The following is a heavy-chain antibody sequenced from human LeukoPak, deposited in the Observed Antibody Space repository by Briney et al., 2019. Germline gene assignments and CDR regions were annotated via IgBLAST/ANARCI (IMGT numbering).Heavy chain of an antibody. CDR1: GGSISSYY. V-gene: IGHV4-59*01. CDR2: IFSGGST. J-gene: IGHJ4*02. Sequence: SETLSLTCTVSGGSISSYYWNWIRQPAGKGLEWIGYIFSGGSTYYNPSLKSQITISIDTSKNQFSLKLSSVTAADTAVYYCATLPGGFSRQVVWGQGTLVTVSS. CDR3: ATLPGGFSRQVV. D-gene: IGHD1-14*01.